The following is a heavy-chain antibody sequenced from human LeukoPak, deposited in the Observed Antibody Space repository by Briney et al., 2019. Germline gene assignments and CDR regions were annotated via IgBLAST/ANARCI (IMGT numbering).Heavy chain of an antibody. CDR1: GFTVSSNY. D-gene: IGHD3-16*01. CDR3: ARDTDPFWGSGLVAFDI. V-gene: IGHV3-53*01. J-gene: IGHJ3*02. CDR2: LHNGGT. Sequence: GESLRLSCAASGFTVSSNYMSWVRQAPGKGLEWVSVLHNGGTSYADSVKGRFTISRDNAKNSLYLQMNSLRAEDTAVYYCARDTDPFWGSGLVAFDIWGQGTMVTVSS.